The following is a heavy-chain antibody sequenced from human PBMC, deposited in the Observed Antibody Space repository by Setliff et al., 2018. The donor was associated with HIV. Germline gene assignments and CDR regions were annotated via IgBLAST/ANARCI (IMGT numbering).Heavy chain of an antibody. CDR1: GGAFSRYG. Sequence: VKVSCKASGGAFSRYGSNWVRQAPGQGLEWMGGIIPYFGTPNNEQKFQGRVTTTMDVSMSTAYMELSSLRAEDTAMYYCARLYGSGSYYNRDDAFEIWGQGTMVTVSS. V-gene: IGHV1-69*05. D-gene: IGHD3-10*01. CDR3: ARLYGSGSYYNRDDAFEI. J-gene: IGHJ3*02. CDR2: IIPYFGTP.